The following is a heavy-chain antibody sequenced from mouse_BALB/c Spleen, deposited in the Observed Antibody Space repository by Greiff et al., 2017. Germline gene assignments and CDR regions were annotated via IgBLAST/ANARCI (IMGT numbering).Heavy chain of an antibody. CDR3: ARGGGSSYGGYFDV. CDR1: GYTFTDYN. J-gene: IGHJ1*01. V-gene: IGHV1S29*02. Sequence: EVQLQQSGAELVKPGASVKISCKASGYTFTDYNMHWVKQSHGKSLEWIGYIYPYNGGTGYNQKFKSKATLTVDNSSSTAYMELRSLTSEDSAVYYCARGGGSSYGGYFDVWGAGTTVTVSS. CDR2: IYPYNGGT. D-gene: IGHD1-1*01.